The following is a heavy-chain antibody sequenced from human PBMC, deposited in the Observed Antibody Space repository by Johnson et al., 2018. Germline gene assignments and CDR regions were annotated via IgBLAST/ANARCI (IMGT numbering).Heavy chain of an antibody. CDR2: ISYDGSNR. V-gene: IGHV3-30*18. J-gene: IGHJ4*02. CDR3: AKGPNPLRITIFGLITPLHD. Sequence: QVQLQESGGGVVQPGRSLRLSCAASGFTFSNYVMHWVRQAPGKGLEWVSVISYDGSNRFYADSVKGRFTVSRDNSKKTLYVQMTSRRAEDTAVYYCAKGPNPLRITIFGLITPLHDWGQGALVTVSS. D-gene: IGHD3-3*01. CDR1: GFTFSNYV.